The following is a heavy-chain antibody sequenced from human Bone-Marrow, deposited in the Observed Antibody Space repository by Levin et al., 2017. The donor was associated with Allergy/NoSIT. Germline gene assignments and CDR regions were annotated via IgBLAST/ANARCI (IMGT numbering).Heavy chain of an antibody. D-gene: IGHD2-2*01. CDR3: AKDGHCSSTSCPQYYYYYMDV. J-gene: IGHJ6*03. CDR1: GFTFSSYG. V-gene: IGHV3-30*18. Sequence: GGSLRLSCAASGFTFSSYGMHWVRQAPGKGLEWVAVISYDGSNKYYADSVKGRFTISRDNSKNTLYLQMNSLRAEDTAVYYCAKDGHCSSTSCPQYYYYYMDVWGKGTTVTVSS. CDR2: ISYDGSNK.